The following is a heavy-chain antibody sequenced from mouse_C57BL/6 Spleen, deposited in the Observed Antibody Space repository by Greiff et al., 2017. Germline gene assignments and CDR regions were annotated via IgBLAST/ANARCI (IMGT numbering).Heavy chain of an antibody. CDR1: GYSITSGYY. Sequence: DVQLQESGPGLVKPSQSLSLTCSVTGYSITSGYYWNWIRQFPGNKLEWMGYISYDGSNNYNPSLKNRISITRDTSKNQFFLKLNSVTTEDTATYYFAYYEDYFDYWGQGTSLTVSS. CDR2: ISYDGSN. D-gene: IGHD2-4*01. J-gene: IGHJ2*02. V-gene: IGHV3-6*01. CDR3: AYYEDYFDY.